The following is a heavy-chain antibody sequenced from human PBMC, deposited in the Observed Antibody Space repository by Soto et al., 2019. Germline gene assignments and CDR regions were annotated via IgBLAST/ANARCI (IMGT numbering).Heavy chain of an antibody. D-gene: IGHD3-3*01. J-gene: IGHJ5*02. CDR3: ARRSSVFGVERFDP. Sequence: QLQLQESGPGLVKPSETLSLTCTVSGGSISSSSYYWGWIRQPPGKGLEWIGSIYYSGSTYYNPSLKSRVTVSVDTSKNPFSLKLSSVTAADTAVYYCARRSSVFGVERFDPWGQGTLVTVSS. V-gene: IGHV4-39*01. CDR2: IYYSGST. CDR1: GGSISSSSYY.